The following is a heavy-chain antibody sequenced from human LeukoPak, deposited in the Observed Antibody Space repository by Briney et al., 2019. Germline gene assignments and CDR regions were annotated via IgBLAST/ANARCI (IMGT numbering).Heavy chain of an antibody. CDR2: ISAYNGNT. CDR3: ARDGGRYYDILTGYCYFDY. Sequence: GASVKVSCKASGYTFTSYGISWVRQAPGQGLEWMGWISAYNGNTNYAQKLQGRVTMTTDTSTSTAYMELRSLRSDDTAVYYCARDGGRYYDILTGYCYFDYWGQGTLVTVSS. CDR1: GYTFTSYG. D-gene: IGHD3-9*01. J-gene: IGHJ4*02. V-gene: IGHV1-18*01.